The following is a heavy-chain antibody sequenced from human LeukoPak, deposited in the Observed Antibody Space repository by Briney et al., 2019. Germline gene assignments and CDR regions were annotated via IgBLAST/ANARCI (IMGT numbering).Heavy chain of an antibody. CDR3: GIFMDVVPGTMS. Sequence: SETLSLTCGVYAGSLTNYFCHWIRQAPGKGLEWVGEISHGGITKHNPSLKSRVTMSQDTSKRQFSLKMNSMTAADTGVYYCGIFMDVVPGTMSWGLGTLVTVSS. CDR1: AGSLTNYF. V-gene: IGHV4-34*01. J-gene: IGHJ4*02. CDR2: ISHGGIT. D-gene: IGHD3-22*01.